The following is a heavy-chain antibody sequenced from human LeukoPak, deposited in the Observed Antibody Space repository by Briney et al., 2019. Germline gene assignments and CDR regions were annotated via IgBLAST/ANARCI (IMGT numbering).Heavy chain of an antibody. V-gene: IGHV4-59*02. D-gene: IGHD5-24*01. CDR3: AREGDPDGYITYFDY. J-gene: IGHJ4*02. Sequence: SETLPLTCTVSGGSVSSYYWSWIRQPPGKGLEWIGYIYYSGSTNYNPSLKSRVTISVDTSKNQFSLKLSSVTAADTAVYYCAREGDPDGYITYFDYWGQGTLVTVSS. CDR2: IYYSGST. CDR1: GGSVSSYY.